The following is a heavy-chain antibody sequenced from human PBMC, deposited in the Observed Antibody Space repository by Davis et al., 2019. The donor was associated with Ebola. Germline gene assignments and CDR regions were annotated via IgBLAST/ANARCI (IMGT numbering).Heavy chain of an antibody. Sequence: SETLSLTCTVSGGSISSSSYYWGWIRQPPGKGLEWIGSIYYSGSTYYNPSLKSRVTISVDTSKNQFSLKLSSVTAADTAVYYCAKWNQHSSSYDYWGQGTLVTVSS. CDR1: GGSISSSSYY. CDR2: IYYSGST. J-gene: IGHJ4*02. CDR3: AKWNQHSSSYDY. D-gene: IGHD6-6*01. V-gene: IGHV4-39*01.